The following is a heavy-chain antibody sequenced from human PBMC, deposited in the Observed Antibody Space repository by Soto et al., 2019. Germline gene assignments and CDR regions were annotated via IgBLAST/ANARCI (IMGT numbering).Heavy chain of an antibody. CDR3: AATNGGWNYVWELFDY. CDR1: GGTFSSYA. J-gene: IGHJ4*02. CDR2: IIPIFGTA. D-gene: IGHD1-7*01. V-gene: IGHV1-69*13. Sequence: SVKVSCKASGGTFSSYAISWVRQAPGQGLEWMGGIIPIFGTANYAQKFQGRVTITADESTSTAYMELSSLRSEDTAVYYCAATNGGWNYVWELFDYWRQGTLVTVSS.